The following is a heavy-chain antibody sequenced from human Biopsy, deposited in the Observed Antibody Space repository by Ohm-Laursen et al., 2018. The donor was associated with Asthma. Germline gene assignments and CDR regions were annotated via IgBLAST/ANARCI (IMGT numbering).Heavy chain of an antibody. D-gene: IGHD1-14*01. CDR2: ISFDGSNK. Sequence: SLRLSCAASGFTFSNYGMHWVRQAPGKGLDWVAVISFDGSNKNYTDSVKGRFTISRDNTKNSLYLQMNSLRAEDTAVYYCARDGPELPTELDYWGPGTLVTVSS. V-gene: IGHV3-33*05. CDR1: GFTFSNYG. CDR3: ARDGPELPTELDY. J-gene: IGHJ4*02.